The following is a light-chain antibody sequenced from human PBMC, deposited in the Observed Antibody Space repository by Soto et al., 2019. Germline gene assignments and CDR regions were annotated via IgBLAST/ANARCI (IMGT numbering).Light chain of an antibody. CDR1: QDIRHF. V-gene: IGKV1-33*01. CDR2: DAS. Sequence: VQMTQPPSSLSASVGDTVNISCMASQDIRHFLSWYQQKPGKAPKLLIFDASSLVTGVPARFSGSGSGTDFTFTISSLQPEDIGTYYCQQHENPPMTFCQGTRLEI. J-gene: IGKJ5*01. CDR3: QQHENPPMT.